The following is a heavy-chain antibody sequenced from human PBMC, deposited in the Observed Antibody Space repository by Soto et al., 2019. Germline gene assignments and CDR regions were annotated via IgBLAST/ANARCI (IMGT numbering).Heavy chain of an antibody. V-gene: IGHV3-30*03. CDR2: ISYDGSNK. CDR3: TTRIQLWHYYYYYYGMDV. Sequence: GGSLRLSCAASGFTFSSYGMHWVRQAPGKGLEWVAAISYDGSNKYYADSVKGRFTISRDNSKNTLYLQMNSLKTEDTAVYYCTTRIQLWHYYYYYYGMDVWGQGTTVTVSS. J-gene: IGHJ6*02. CDR1: GFTFSSYG. D-gene: IGHD5-18*01.